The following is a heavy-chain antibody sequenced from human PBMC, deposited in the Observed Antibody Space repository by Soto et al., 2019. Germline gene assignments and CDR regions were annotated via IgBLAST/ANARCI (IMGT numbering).Heavy chain of an antibody. J-gene: IGHJ4*02. CDR2: ISSSSDKT. CDR1: GFSFSDYS. CDR3: ARLPKGSLVTA. D-gene: IGHD2-21*02. V-gene: IGHV3-48*02. Sequence: LRLSCIASGFSFSDYSMNWVRQAPGKGLQWVSYISSSSDKTYYADSVKGRLTVSRDNAKNALFLEMNSLRDDDTATYYCARLPKGSLVTAWGQGTRVTVSS.